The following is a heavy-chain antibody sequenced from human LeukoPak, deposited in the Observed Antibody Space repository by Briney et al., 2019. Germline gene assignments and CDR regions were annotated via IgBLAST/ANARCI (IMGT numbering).Heavy chain of an antibody. CDR1: GGSFSGYY. V-gene: IGHV4-34*01. Sequence: SETLSLTCAVYGGSFSGYYWSWIRQPPGKGLEWIGEINHSGSTNYNPSLKSRVTISVDTSKNQFSLKLSSVTAADTAVYYCARALHIAAAGTRGFDYWGQGNLVTVSS. D-gene: IGHD6-13*01. CDR3: ARALHIAAAGTRGFDY. J-gene: IGHJ4*02. CDR2: INHSGST.